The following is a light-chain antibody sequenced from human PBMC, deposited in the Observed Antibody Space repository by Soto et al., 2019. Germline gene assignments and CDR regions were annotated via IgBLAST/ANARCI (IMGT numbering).Light chain of an antibody. Sequence: QPGLTQPASVSGSPGQSITISCTGTSSDVGGYNYVSWYQQHPGKAPKLMIYDVSNRPSGVSNRFSGSKSGNTASLTISGLQAEDEADYYCSSYTSSSTLEVFGTGTKVTVL. J-gene: IGLJ1*01. CDR2: DVS. CDR3: SSYTSSSTLEV. V-gene: IGLV2-14*01. CDR1: SSDVGGYNY.